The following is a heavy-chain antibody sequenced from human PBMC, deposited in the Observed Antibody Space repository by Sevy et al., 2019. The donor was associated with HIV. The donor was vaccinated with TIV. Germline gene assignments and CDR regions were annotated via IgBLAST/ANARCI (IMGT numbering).Heavy chain of an antibody. Sequence: GGSLRLSCAASGFTFSSYAMHWVRQAPGKGLEWVAVISYDGSNKYYADSVKGRFTISRDNSKNTLYLQMNSLRAEDTAVYYCARNLELRWVLIGFYGMDVWGQGTTVTVSS. D-gene: IGHD1-7*01. CDR2: ISYDGSNK. CDR1: GFTFSSYA. J-gene: IGHJ6*02. V-gene: IGHV3-30*04. CDR3: ARNLELRWVLIGFYGMDV.